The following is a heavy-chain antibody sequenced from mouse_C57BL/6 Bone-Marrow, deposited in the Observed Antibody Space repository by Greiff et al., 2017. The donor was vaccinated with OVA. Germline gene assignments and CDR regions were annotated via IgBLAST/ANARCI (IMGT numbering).Heavy chain of an antibody. CDR3: ARSYYYGSSRYFDV. CDR2: INPGSGGT. CDR1: GYAFTNYL. D-gene: IGHD1-1*01. Sequence: VKLMESGAELVRPGTSVKVSCKASGYAFTNYLIEWVKQRPGQGLEWIGVINPGSGGTNYNEKFKGKATLTADKSSSTAYMQLSSLTSEDSAVYFCARSYYYGSSRYFDVWGTGTTVTVSS. V-gene: IGHV1-54*01. J-gene: IGHJ1*03.